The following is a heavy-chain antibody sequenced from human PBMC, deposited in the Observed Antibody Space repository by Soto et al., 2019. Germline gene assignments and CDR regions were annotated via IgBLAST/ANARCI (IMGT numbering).Heavy chain of an antibody. D-gene: IGHD2-15*01. CDR2: MSGSGGST. CDR3: AKSGYCSGGTCYRYYYGMDV. Sequence: GGSLRLSCAASGFTFSSYAMSWVRQAPGKGLEWVSAMSGSGGSTYHADSVKGRFTISRDNPKNTLYLQMNSLRAEDTAVYYCAKSGYCSGGTCYRYYYGMDVWGQGTTVTVSS. V-gene: IGHV3-23*01. CDR1: GFTFSSYA. J-gene: IGHJ6*02.